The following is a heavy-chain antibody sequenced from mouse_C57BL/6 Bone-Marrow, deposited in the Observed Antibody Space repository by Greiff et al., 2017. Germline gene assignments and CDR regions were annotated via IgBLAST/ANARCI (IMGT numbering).Heavy chain of an antibody. Sequence: VQRVESGPGLVQPSQSLSITCTVSGFSLTSYGVHWVRQSPGKGLEWLGVIWRGGSTDYNAAFMSRLSITKDNSKSQVFFKMNSLQADDTAIYYCAKRVYYGSSYAMDYWGQGTSVTVSS. V-gene: IGHV2-5*01. CDR1: GFSLTSYG. D-gene: IGHD1-1*01. CDR2: IWRGGST. J-gene: IGHJ4*01. CDR3: AKRVYYGSSYAMDY.